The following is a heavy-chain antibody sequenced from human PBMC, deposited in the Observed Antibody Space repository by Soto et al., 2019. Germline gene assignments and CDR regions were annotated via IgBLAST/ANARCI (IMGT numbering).Heavy chain of an antibody. V-gene: IGHV1-18*01. CDR1: GYTFTNYG. D-gene: IGHD2-8*01. J-gene: IGHJ5*02. CDR2: ISAYNGNT. Sequence: ASVKVSCKASGYTFTNYGFSWVRQAPGQGLEWMGWISAYNGNTNYAQKLQGRVTMTTDTSTSTAYMELRSLRSDDTAVYYCARALYDLNWFDPWGQGTLVTAPQ. CDR3: ARALYDLNWFDP.